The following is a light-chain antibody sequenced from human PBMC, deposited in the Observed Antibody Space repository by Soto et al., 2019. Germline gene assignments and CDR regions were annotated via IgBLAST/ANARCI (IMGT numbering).Light chain of an antibody. V-gene: IGLV2-23*01. CDR3: CSYAGSSTLV. J-gene: IGLJ2*01. Sequence: QSVLTQPASVSGSPGQSITISCTGTSSDVGNYNLVSWYQHHPGKAPKLMIYEGSKRPSGVSHRFSGSQSGNTASLTISGLQAEDEADYYCCSYAGSSTLVFGGGTQLTVL. CDR1: SSDVGNYNL. CDR2: EGS.